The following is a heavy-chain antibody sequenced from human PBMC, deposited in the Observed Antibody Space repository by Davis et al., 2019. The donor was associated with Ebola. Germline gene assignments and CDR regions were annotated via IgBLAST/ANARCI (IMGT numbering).Heavy chain of an antibody. Sequence: SVKVSCKASGGTFSSYAITWVRQAPGQGLEWMGGIIPIFGTANYAQKFQGRLTITADESTTTAYMELRSLGSEDTAVYYCARDAGGSGYYGSWFDPWGQGTLVTVSS. CDR3: ARDAGGSGYYGSWFDP. D-gene: IGHD3-3*01. CDR1: GGTFSSYA. J-gene: IGHJ5*02. CDR2: IIPIFGTA. V-gene: IGHV1-69*13.